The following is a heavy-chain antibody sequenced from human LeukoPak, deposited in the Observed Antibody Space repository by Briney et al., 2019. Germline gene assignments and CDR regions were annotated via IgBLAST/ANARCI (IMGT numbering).Heavy chain of an antibody. CDR3: ARAGNGGSYPDDAFDI. CDR1: GFTFSSYS. J-gene: IGHJ3*02. D-gene: IGHD1-26*01. Sequence: PGGSLRLSCAASGFTFSSYSMNWVRQAPGKGLEWVSSISSSSSYIYYADSVKGRFTISRDNAKNSLYLQMNSLRAEDTAVYYCARAGNGGSYPDDAFDIWGQGTMVTVSS. V-gene: IGHV3-21*04. CDR2: ISSSSSYI.